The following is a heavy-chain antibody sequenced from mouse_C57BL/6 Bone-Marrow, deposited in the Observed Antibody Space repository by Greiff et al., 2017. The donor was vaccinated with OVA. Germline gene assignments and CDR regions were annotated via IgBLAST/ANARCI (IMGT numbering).Heavy chain of an antibody. V-gene: IGHV3-6*01. Sequence: EVQLQESGPGLVKPSQSLSLTCSVPGYSITSGYYWNWIRQFPGNKLEWMGYISYDGSNNYNPSLKNRISITRDTSKNQFFLKLNSVTTEDTATYYCARALAGTSMDYWGQGTSVTVSS. D-gene: IGHD4-1*01. J-gene: IGHJ4*01. CDR1: GYSITSGYY. CDR2: ISYDGSN. CDR3: ARALAGTSMDY.